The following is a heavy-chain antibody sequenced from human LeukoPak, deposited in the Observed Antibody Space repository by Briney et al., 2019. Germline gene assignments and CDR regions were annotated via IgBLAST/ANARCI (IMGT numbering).Heavy chain of an antibody. CDR2: VYASGTT. D-gene: IGHD3-22*01. V-gene: IGHV4-4*07. J-gene: IGHJ4*02. Sequence: SETLSLTCTVSGGSISSYYWSWIRQPAGKGLEWIGRVYASGTTFYNPSLKSRVTMLVDTSKNQFSLKLNSVTAADTAVYYCARGGNYYDSSSYYYFEYWGQGTLVTVSS. CDR3: ARGGNYYDSSSYYYFEY. CDR1: GGSISSYY.